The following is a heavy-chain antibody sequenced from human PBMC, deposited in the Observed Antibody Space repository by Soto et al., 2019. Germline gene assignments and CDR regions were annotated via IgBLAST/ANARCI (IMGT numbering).Heavy chain of an antibody. J-gene: IGHJ4*02. Sequence: AGGSLRLSCAASGFTFYNYALSWVRQAPGKGLEWVSIISGGGSTTFYADSVRGRFTISRDNSKNTVYLQMNSLRAEDTAVYYCAKVVGMTTVTFDSYYFDYWGQGALVTVSS. CDR1: GFTFYNYA. D-gene: IGHD4-17*01. CDR2: ISGGGSTT. CDR3: AKVVGMTTVTFDSYYFDY. V-gene: IGHV3-23*01.